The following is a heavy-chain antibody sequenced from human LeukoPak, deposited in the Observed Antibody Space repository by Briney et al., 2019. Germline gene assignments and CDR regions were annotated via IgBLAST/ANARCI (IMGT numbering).Heavy chain of an antibody. CDR3: TRDYQNEY. D-gene: IGHD3-16*02. CDR1: GFRFGDYA. V-gene: IGHV3-49*04. J-gene: IGHJ4*02. CDR2: IRGKVSGETT. Sequence: PGRSLRLSCTASGFRFGDYAMSWVRQAPGKGLEWVGFIRGKVSGETTLYAASVQGRFTARDDSKSIAYLQMNSLKTEDTGVYYCTRDYQNEYWGQGTPVTVSS.